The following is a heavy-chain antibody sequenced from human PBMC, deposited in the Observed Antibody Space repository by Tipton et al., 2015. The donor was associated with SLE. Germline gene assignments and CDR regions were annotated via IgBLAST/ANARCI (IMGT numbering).Heavy chain of an antibody. Sequence: TLSLTCAVYGGSFSGYYWSWIRQPPGKGLEWIGEINHSGSTNYNPSLKSRVTISVDTSKNQFSLKLNSVTAADTAVYYCARVGGGMVGFDYWGQGTLVTVSS. CDR1: GGSFSGYY. CDR3: ARVGGGMVGFDY. J-gene: IGHJ4*02. CDR2: INHSGST. V-gene: IGHV4-34*01. D-gene: IGHD3-10*01.